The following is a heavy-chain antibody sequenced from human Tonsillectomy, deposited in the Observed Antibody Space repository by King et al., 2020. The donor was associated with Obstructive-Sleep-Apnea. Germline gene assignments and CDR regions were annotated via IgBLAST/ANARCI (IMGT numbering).Heavy chain of an antibody. CDR1: GFTFSSAS. CDR2: IAYDGSYK. CDR3: AKVGGAAAGYY. D-gene: IGHD6-13*01. J-gene: IGHJ4*02. Sequence: VQLVESGGGVVQPGRSLILSCAASGFTFSSASMHSVRHGPGKGLEWGTVIAYDGSYKYYADTVNGRFHISRDNSKNTLYLQMNSLRGEDTAVYYCAKVGGAAAGYYWGQGTLVTVSS. V-gene: IGHV3-30*18.